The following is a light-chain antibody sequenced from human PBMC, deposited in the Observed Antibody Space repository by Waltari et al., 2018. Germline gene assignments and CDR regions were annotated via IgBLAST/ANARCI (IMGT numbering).Light chain of an antibody. CDR1: NSDVGGYNF. Sequence: QSALTQPASVSGSPGQSLTISCTGSNSDVGGYNFVSWYQQHPGKAPKLMIYDVSNRPSGVSNRFSGSSSGNTASLTISGLKPEDAADYYCNSYSTSSTCVFGTGTRVTVL. V-gene: IGLV2-14*01. CDR2: DVS. CDR3: NSYSTSSTCV. J-gene: IGLJ1*01.